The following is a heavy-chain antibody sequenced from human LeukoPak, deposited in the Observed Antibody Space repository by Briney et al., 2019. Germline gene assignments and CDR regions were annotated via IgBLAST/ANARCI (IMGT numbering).Heavy chain of an antibody. Sequence: ASVTVSCKASGYTFTSYAISWLRQAPGQGLEWVGGIIPLFGTSNYAQNFQGRVTITADESTSTAYMELSSLRSEDTAVYYCARPRISGYHYQNFDYWGQGTLATVSS. CDR3: ARPRISGYHYQNFDY. V-gene: IGHV1-69*13. J-gene: IGHJ4*02. CDR1: GYTFTSYA. CDR2: IIPLFGTS. D-gene: IGHD3-22*01.